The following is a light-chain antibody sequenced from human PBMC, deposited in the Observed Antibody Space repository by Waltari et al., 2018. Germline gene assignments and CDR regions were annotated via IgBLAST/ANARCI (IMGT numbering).Light chain of an antibody. CDR2: QGY. J-gene: IGLJ3*02. Sequence: QSALTQPASVSGSPGQSITTPCTGMSRDPGSYKFVSWYQQPPGKAPKLMIYQGYKRPSGVSNRFSGSKSGNTASLTISGLQAEDEADYYCCSYAGLNIWLFGGGTKLTVL. V-gene: IGLV2-23*01. CDR1: SRDPGSYKF. CDR3: CSYAGLNIWL.